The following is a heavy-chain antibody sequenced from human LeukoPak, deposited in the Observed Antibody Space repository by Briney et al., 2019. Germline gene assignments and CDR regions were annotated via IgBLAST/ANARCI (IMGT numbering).Heavy chain of an antibody. V-gene: IGHV3-7*01. J-gene: IGHJ4*02. CDR3: ARDHDFWSGYRPYSFDN. D-gene: IGHD3-3*01. Sequence: PGGSLRLSCAASGFTFSDYWMSWVRQAPGKGVEWVANIKQDQSEKYYVDSVKGRFTISRDNAKNSLYLQMNSLRAEDTAVYYCARDHDFWSGYRPYSFDNWGQGTLVTVSS. CDR1: GFTFSDYW. CDR2: IKQDQSEK.